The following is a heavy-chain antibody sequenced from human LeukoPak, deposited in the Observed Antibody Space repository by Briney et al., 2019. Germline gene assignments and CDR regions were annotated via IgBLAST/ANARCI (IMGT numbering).Heavy chain of an antibody. D-gene: IGHD3-3*01. Sequence: PGGSLRLSCAASGFTLDDYGMSWVRQAPGKGLEWVSGINWNGGSTGYADSVKGRFTISRDSAKNSVYLQMNSLRVEDTALYYCARDGATYYDFWSGYRPWGQGTMVTVSS. CDR3: ARDGATYYDFWSGYRP. J-gene: IGHJ3*01. CDR1: GFTLDDYG. CDR2: INWNGGST. V-gene: IGHV3-20*04.